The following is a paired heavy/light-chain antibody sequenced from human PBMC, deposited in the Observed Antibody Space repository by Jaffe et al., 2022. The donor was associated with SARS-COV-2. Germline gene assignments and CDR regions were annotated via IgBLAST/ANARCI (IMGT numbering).Light chain of an antibody. Sequence: DIQMTQSPSSLSTSVGDRVTITCRASQGISNYLAWFQQKPGKAPKSLIYGASSLHSGVPSRFSGSGSGTDFTLTISSLQPEDFATYYCQQYITYPITFGQGTRLEIE. V-gene: IGKV1-16*01. J-gene: IGKJ5*01. CDR1: QGISNY. CDR2: GAS. CDR3: QQYITYPIT.
Heavy chain of an antibody. CDR2: IRSKATGGTT. CDR3: ARVIIIVAAGTVDY. V-gene: IGHV3-49*03. J-gene: IGHJ4*03. CDR1: EFTFGDYV. D-gene: IGHD6-13*01. Sequence: EVQLVESGGGLVQPGRSLRLSCTASEFTFGDYVMSWFRQAPGKGLEWVGFIRSKATGGTTEYAASVKGRFIISRDDSKRIAYLQMNSLKIDDTAVYYCARVIIIVAAGTVDYWGQGTLVTVSS.